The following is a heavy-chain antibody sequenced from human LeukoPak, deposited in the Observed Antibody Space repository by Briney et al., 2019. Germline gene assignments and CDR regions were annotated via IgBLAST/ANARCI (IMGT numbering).Heavy chain of an antibody. Sequence: PSETLSLTCTVSGGSISSYYWSWIRQPPGKGLEWIGYIYYSGSTNYNPSLKSRVTISVDTSKNQFSLKLSSVTAADTAVYYCARVGTVVTSGAFDYWGQGTLVTVSS. D-gene: IGHD4-23*01. CDR2: IYYSGST. CDR3: ARVGTVVTSGAFDY. J-gene: IGHJ4*02. CDR1: GGSISSYY. V-gene: IGHV4-59*01.